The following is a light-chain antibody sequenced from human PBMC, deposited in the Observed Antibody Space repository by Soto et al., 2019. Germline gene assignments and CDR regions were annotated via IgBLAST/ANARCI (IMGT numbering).Light chain of an antibody. Sequence: DIQMTQSPSTLSASVGDRVTITCRASQTISFSLAWYQQKPGKAPKLLIYDASTLQSGVPSRFSGSESGTEFILTISGLQPDDFATYYCQQYHGYSLTVAQGTK. J-gene: IGKJ1*01. CDR2: DAS. V-gene: IGKV1-5*01. CDR1: QTISFS. CDR3: QQYHGYSLT.